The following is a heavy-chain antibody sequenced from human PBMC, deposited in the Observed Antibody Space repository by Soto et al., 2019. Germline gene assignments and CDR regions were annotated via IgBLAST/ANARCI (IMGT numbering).Heavy chain of an antibody. V-gene: IGHV1-18*01. Sequence: ASVKVSCKASGYTFTSYGISWVRQAPGQGLEWMGWISAYNGNTNYAQKLQGRVTMTTDTSTSTAYMELRSLRSDDTAVYYCARGFGDWTHSWDYYYYGMDVWGQGTTVTVSS. CDR3: ARGFGDWTHSWDYYYYGMDV. CDR1: GYTFTSYG. D-gene: IGHD1-1*01. J-gene: IGHJ6*02. CDR2: ISAYNGNT.